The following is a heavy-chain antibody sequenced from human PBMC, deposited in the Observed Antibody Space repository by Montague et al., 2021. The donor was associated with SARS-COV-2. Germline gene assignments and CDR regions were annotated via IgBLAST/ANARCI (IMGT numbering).Heavy chain of an antibody. Sequence: SETLSLTCAVYGGSFSNHYWSWIRQSPGKGLEWIGESNESGSTNYNPSLKSRVTISADTSKNQFSLNLKSVTAADTAVYYCARCGAQTWFGESVCYLDYWGRGTLVTVSS. V-gene: IGHV4-34*01. CDR2: SNESGST. J-gene: IGHJ4*02. CDR1: GGSFSNHY. D-gene: IGHD3-10*01. CDR3: ARCGAQTWFGESVCYLDY.